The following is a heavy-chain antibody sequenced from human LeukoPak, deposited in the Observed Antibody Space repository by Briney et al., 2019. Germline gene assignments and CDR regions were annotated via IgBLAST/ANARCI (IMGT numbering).Heavy chain of an antibody. V-gene: IGHV3-30*18. CDR2: VLYDGSNR. J-gene: IGHJ4*02. D-gene: IGHD1-26*01. Sequence: GGSLRLSCAASGFTFSTYGMFWVRQAPGKGLEWVAVVLYDGSNRYYAESLKGRFIITRDNSKNTLYLQMNSLRAEDTAVYYCAKDPRILSGSYYPDYWGQGTLVTVSS. CDR3: AKDPRILSGSYYPDY. CDR1: GFTFSTYG.